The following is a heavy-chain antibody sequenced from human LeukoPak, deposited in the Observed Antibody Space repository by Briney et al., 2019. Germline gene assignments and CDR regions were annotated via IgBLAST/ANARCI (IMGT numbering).Heavy chain of an antibody. CDR2: IYYSGST. V-gene: IGHV4-31*03. Sequence: SQTLSLTCTVSGGSISSGGYYWSWIRQHPGKGLEWIGYIYYSGSTYYNPPLKSRVTISVDTSKNQFSLKLSSVTAADTAVYYCARDRVAQEYGMDVWGQGTTVTVSS. J-gene: IGHJ6*02. D-gene: IGHD2-15*01. CDR3: ARDRVAQEYGMDV. CDR1: GGSISSGGYY.